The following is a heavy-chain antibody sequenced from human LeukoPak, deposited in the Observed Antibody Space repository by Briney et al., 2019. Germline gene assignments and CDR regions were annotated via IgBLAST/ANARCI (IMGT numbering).Heavy chain of an antibody. D-gene: IGHD4/OR15-4a*01. CDR3: ARESFEEPGTMDH. CDR2: IYYSGST. V-gene: IGHV4-59*08. CDR1: GASISKDY. Sequence: SETLSLTCTVSGASISKDYWAWIRQHPGKGLEWIGYIYYSGSTYYNPSLKSRATIFLDTSMNQFSLRLTSVTAADTALYFCARESFEEPGTMDHWGQGTLVSVSS. J-gene: IGHJ4*02.